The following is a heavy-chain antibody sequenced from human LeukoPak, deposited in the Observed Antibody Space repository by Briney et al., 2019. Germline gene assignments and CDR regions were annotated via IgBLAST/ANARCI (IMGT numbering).Heavy chain of an antibody. D-gene: IGHD2-2*02. CDR3: ARDGSIDILVGPAAIGLAD. V-gene: IGHV1-46*01. J-gene: IGHJ4*02. CDR1: GYTFTSYY. Sequence: ASVKVSCKASGYTFTSYYMHWVRQAPGQGLEWMGIIKPSGGSTSYAQKFQGRVTMTRDTSTSTVYMELSSLRSEDTAVYYCARDGSIDILVGPAAIGLADWGQGTLVTVSS. CDR2: IKPSGGST.